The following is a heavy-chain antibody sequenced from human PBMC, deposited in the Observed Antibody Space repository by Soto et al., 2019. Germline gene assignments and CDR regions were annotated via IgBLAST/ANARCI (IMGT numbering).Heavy chain of an antibody. Sequence: GGSLRLSCAPSGFTFSSYAMSWVRQAPGKGLEWVSAISGSGGSTYYADSVKGRFTISRDNSKNTLYLQMNSLRAEDTAVYYCAKDDDDILTGDYYYGMDVWGQGTTVTVSS. CDR2: ISGSGGST. D-gene: IGHD3-9*01. CDR3: AKDDDDILTGDYYYGMDV. J-gene: IGHJ6*02. V-gene: IGHV3-23*01. CDR1: GFTFSSYA.